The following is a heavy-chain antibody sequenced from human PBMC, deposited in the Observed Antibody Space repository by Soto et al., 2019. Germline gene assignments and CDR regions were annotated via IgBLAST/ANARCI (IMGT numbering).Heavy chain of an antibody. V-gene: IGHV4-59*08. J-gene: IGHJ4*02. D-gene: IGHD7-27*01. CDR1: GDSISTDY. Sequence: QVHLQESGPGLVKPSETLSLTCTVSGDSISTDYWSWIRQSPGKGLEWIGIRYYGGSTNYNPSLKSRFTISVDTPKNKFYLKMSSVTAEDTAVYYCAKNSNWASLVHWGQGTLVTVSS. CDR2: RYYGGST. CDR3: AKNSNWASLVH.